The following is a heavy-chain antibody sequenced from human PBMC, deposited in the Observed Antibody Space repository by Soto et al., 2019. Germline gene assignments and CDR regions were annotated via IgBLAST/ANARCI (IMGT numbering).Heavy chain of an antibody. CDR3: ANMFDSYGAATPIDY. Sequence: QITLKESGPTLVKPTQTLTLTCTFSGFSLSTSGVGVGWIRQPPGKALEWLALIYWDDDKRYSPSLKSRLTITKDTSKNQVVLTMTNMDPVDTATYYCANMFDSYGAATPIDYWGQGTLVTVSS. CDR1: GFSLSTSGVG. V-gene: IGHV2-5*02. D-gene: IGHD5-18*01. J-gene: IGHJ4*02. CDR2: IYWDDDK.